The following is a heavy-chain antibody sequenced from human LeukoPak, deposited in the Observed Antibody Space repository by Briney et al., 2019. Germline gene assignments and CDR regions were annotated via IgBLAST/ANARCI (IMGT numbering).Heavy chain of an antibody. CDR2: ISAYNGNT. CDR3: ARDRPYDFWSGRHTKLDY. J-gene: IGHJ4*02. D-gene: IGHD3-3*01. Sequence: GASVKVSCKASGYTFTSYGISWVRQAPGQGLEWMGWISAYNGNTNYAQKLQGRVTMTTDTSTSTAHMELRSLRSDDTAVYYCARDRPYDFWSGRHTKLDYWGQGTLVTVSS. CDR1: GYTFTSYG. V-gene: IGHV1-18*01.